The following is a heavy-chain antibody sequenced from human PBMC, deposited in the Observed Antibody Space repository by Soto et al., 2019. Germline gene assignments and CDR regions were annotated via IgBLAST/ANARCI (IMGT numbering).Heavy chain of an antibody. CDR1: GYTFTSYA. D-gene: IGHD3-16*01. Sequence: DSVQASCKASGYTFTSYAMHWVRQAPGQRHEWMGWINAGNGNTKYSQKFQGRVTITRDTSASTAYMELSSLRSEDTAVYYCARGAYLGVMDVCGQGTTVTVSS. J-gene: IGHJ6*02. V-gene: IGHV1-3*01. CDR2: INAGNGNT. CDR3: ARGAYLGVMDV.